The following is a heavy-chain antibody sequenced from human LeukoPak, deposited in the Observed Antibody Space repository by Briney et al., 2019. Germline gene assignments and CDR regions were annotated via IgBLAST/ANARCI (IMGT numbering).Heavy chain of an antibody. CDR3: ARHSCRDYFCPCDF. V-gene: IGHV4-39*01. CDR1: GGSISSDNYS. CDR2: TYYRGNT. J-gene: IGHJ4*02. D-gene: IGHD3-22*01. Sequence: SETLSLTCAVSGGSISSDNYSWGWIRQPPGKGLEWMESTYYRGNTYYIPALKSRVTISVDTSQNQFSLRVTSVTAADTAVYYCARHSCRDYFCPCDFWGQGTLVTVSS.